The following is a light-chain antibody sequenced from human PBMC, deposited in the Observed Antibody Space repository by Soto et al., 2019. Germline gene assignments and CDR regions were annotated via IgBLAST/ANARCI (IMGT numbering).Light chain of an antibody. J-gene: IGKJ5*01. CDR3: QQYDNLPSIT. Sequence: DIQMTQSPSSLSASVGDRVTITCQASQDISNYLNWYQQKPGKAPKLLIYDASNLETGVPSRFSGSRSGTDFTFTISNLQPEDIATYYCQQYDNLPSITFGQGTRLEMK. CDR1: QDISNY. V-gene: IGKV1-33*01. CDR2: DAS.